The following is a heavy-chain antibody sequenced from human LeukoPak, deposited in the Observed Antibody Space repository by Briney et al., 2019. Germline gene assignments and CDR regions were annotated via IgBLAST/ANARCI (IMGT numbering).Heavy chain of an antibody. Sequence: SETLSLTCTVSAGSITNYYWSWIRQPPGKGLEYIGHIYYGGSTDYNPSLKSRLTISLDASKNQFSLRLSVVTAADTAENFCASAKNTVMVNWGQGTLITVSS. V-gene: IGHV4-59*01. J-gene: IGHJ4*02. CDR2: IYYGGST. CDR3: ASAKNTVMVN. CDR1: AGSITNYY. D-gene: IGHD5-18*01.